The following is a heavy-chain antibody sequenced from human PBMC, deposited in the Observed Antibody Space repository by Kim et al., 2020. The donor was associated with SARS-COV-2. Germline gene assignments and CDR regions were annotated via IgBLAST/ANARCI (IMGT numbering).Heavy chain of an antibody. CDR2: IWYDGSNK. J-gene: IGHJ4*02. Sequence: GGSLRLSCAASGFTFSSYGMHWVRQAPGKGLEWVAVIWYDGSNKYYADSVKGRFTISRDNSKNTLYLQMNSLRAEDTAVYYCAKDSAAGRGNFDYWGQGTLVTVSS. V-gene: IGHV3-33*06. CDR3: AKDSAAGRGNFDY. CDR1: GFTFSSYG. D-gene: IGHD6-13*01.